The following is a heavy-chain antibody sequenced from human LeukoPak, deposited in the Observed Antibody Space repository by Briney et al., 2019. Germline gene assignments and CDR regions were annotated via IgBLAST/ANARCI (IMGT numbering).Heavy chain of an antibody. CDR1: GFTVSSYA. V-gene: IGHV3-30*04. CDR2: ISYDGSNK. D-gene: IGHD5-18*01. CDR3: ARGKPDTAMVENPFDY. J-gene: IGHJ4*02. Sequence: GRSLRLSCAASGFTVSSYAMHWVRQAPGKGLEWVAVISYDGSNKYYADSVKGRFTISRDNSKNTLYLQMNSLRAEDTAVYYCARGKPDTAMVENPFDYWGQGTLVTVSS.